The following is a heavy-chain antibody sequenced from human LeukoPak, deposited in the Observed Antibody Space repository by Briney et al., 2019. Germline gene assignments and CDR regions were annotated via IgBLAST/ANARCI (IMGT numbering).Heavy chain of an antibody. CDR1: GEYFGGYY. CDR3: ARGKGLLNGGWFDP. J-gene: IGHJ5*02. D-gene: IGHD2/OR15-2a*01. Sequence: SETLSLTCAVSGEYFGGYYWTWLRQPPGKELEWIGDINDGGSANYNPSLSGRVILSVDTSRNHFSLTVNSVTAADTAVYYCARGKGLLNGGWFDPWGQGTLVPVSS. V-gene: IGHV4-34*01. CDR2: INDGGSA.